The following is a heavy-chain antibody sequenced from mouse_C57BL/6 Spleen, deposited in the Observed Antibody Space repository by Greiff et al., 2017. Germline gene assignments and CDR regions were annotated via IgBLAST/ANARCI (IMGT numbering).Heavy chain of an antibody. J-gene: IGHJ4*01. V-gene: IGHV1-55*01. CDR1: GYTFTSYW. CDR3: AIYGNYEGAMED. D-gene: IGHD2-1*01. CDR2: IVPGHGST. Sequence: VQLQQPGAELVKPGASVKMSCKASGYTFTSYWMTWVKQRPGQGLEWIGDIVPGHGSTNYNEKFKSKATLTVDTSSSTAYMQLSSLTSEDSAVYYGAIYGNYEGAMEDWGEGTSVTVSS.